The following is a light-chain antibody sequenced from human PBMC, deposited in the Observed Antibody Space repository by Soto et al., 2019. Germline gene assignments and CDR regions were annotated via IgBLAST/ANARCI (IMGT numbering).Light chain of an antibody. J-gene: IGLJ1*01. CDR2: EVT. CDR3: CSYAGSSSSI. Sequence: QSLLTQPASVSGSPVQSITISCSGTSSYVGTYNLVSWYQQYPGKAPRLMIYEVTKRPSGVSNRFSGSKSGNTASLTISGLQPEDEADYYCCSYAGSSSSIFGTGTKVTVL. V-gene: IGLV2-23*02. CDR1: SSYVGTYNL.